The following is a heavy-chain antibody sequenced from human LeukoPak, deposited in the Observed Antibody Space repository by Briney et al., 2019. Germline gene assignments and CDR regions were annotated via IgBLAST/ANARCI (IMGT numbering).Heavy chain of an antibody. CDR2: IYYSGST. D-gene: IGHD3-16*02. V-gene: IGHV4-59*01. CDR3: ASHGDYVWGSYRYFDY. Sequence: SETLSLTCTVSGGSISSYYWSWIRQPPVKVLEWIGYIYYSGSTNYNPSLKSRVTISVDTSKNQFSLKLSSVTAADTAVYYCASHGDYVWGSYRYFDYWGQGTLVTVSS. J-gene: IGHJ4*02. CDR1: GGSISSYY.